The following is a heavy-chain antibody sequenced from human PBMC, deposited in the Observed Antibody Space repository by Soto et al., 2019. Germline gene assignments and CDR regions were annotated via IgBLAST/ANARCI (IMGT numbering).Heavy chain of an antibody. CDR3: ARVITIFGVVPISYLDY. Sequence: GGSLRLSCAASGFTVSSNYMSWVRQAPGKGLEWVSVIYSGGSTYYADSVKGRFTISRDNSKNTLYLQMNSLRAADTAVYYCARVITIFGVVPISYLDYWGQGTLVTVSS. CDR1: GFTVSSNY. V-gene: IGHV3-53*01. D-gene: IGHD3-3*01. J-gene: IGHJ4*02. CDR2: IYSGGST.